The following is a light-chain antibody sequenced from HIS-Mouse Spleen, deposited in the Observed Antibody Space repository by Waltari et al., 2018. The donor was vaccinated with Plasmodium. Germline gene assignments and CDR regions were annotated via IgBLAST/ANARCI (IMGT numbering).Light chain of an antibody. CDR2: EDR. J-gene: IGLJ3*02. Sequence: SYELTQPPSVSVSPGQTARITCSGDALPKKYAYWYQQKSGQAPVLGIYEDRKRPSGIPERFSGSSSGTRATLTISGAQVEDEADYYCYSTDSSGNHRVFGGGTKLTVL. V-gene: IGLV3-10*01. CDR3: YSTDSSGNHRV. CDR1: ALPKKY.